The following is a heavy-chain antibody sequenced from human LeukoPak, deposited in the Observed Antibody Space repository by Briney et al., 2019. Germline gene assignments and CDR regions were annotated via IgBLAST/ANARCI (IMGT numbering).Heavy chain of an antibody. J-gene: IGHJ4*02. CDR2: ISGSGGST. CDR1: GFTFSSYA. Sequence: PGGSLRLSCAASGFTFSSYAMSWVRQAPGKGLNWVSAISGSGGSTYYADSVKGRFTISRDNSKNTLYLQMNSLRAEDTAVYYCAKDEFRASGTFDYWGQGTLVTVSS. D-gene: IGHD3-10*01. CDR3: AKDEFRASGTFDY. V-gene: IGHV3-23*01.